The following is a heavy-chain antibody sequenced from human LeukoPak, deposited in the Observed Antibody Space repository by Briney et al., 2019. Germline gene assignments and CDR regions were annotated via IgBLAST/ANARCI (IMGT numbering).Heavy chain of an antibody. CDR2: ISSYNGNT. Sequence: ASVKVSCKASGYTFTSYGISWVRQAPGQGLEWMGWISSYNGNTNYAQKLQGRVTMTTDISTSTAYMELRSLRSDDTAVYYCTREYSSGWYLYWGQGTPVTVSS. J-gene: IGHJ4*02. V-gene: IGHV1-18*01. CDR3: TREYSSGWYLY. D-gene: IGHD6-19*01. CDR1: GYTFTSYG.